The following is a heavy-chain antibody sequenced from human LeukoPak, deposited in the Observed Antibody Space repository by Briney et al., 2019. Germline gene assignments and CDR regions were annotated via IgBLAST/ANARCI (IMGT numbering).Heavy chain of an antibody. J-gene: IGHJ6*03. V-gene: IGHV3-23*01. CDR3: AKAGIFYYYYMDV. CDR2: ISGSGGST. D-gene: IGHD2-15*01. CDR1: GFTFSSYA. Sequence: GGSLRLSCAASGFTFSSYAMSWVRQAPGKGLEWVSAISGSGGSTYYADSVKGRFTISRDHSKNTLYLQMNSLRAEDTAVYYCAKAGIFYYYYMDVWGKGTTVTVSS.